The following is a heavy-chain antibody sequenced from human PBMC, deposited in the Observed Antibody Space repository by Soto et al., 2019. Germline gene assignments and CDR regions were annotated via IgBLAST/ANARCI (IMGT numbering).Heavy chain of an antibody. V-gene: IGHV3-48*02. D-gene: IGHD2-15*01. CDR1: GFTFRSYS. CDR3: AREGWPLLQTGMDV. J-gene: IGHJ6*02. CDR2: ISSSNRTI. Sequence: GGSLIISYAASGFTFRSYSMNWVRQAPGKGLEWVSYISSSNRTINYADSVKGRFIISRDNAKNSLYLQMHSLRDEDTAVYYCAREGWPLLQTGMDVWGQGTTVTVSS.